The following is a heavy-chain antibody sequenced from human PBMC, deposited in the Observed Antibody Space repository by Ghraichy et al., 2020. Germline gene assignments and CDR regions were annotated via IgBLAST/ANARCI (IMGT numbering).Heavy chain of an antibody. J-gene: IGHJ6*03. Sequence: GVLRLSCAASGFTVSSNYMSWVRQAPGKGLEWVSVIYSGGSTYYADSVKGRFTISRDNSKNTLYLQMNSLRAEDTAVYYCAREGVSYYYYYMDVWGKGTTVTVSS. CDR1: GFTVSSNY. V-gene: IGHV3-66*02. CDR2: IYSGGST. CDR3: AREGVSYYYYYMDV.